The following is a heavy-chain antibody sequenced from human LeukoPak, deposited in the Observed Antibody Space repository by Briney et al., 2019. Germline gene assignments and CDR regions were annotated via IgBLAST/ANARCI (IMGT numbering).Heavy chain of an antibody. CDR2: ISPGSAYI. CDR1: GFSFSPYS. V-gene: IGHV3-21*06. D-gene: IGHD2-21*01. CDR3: ARSYSHYYYYMDV. Sequence: PGGSLRLSCVTSGFSFSPYSMSWVRQAPGKGLEWVSSISPGSAYIYNADSVKGRFTISRDDAKDSLYLQMNSLRAEDTGVYFCARSYSHYYYYMDVWGKGTTVTVSS. J-gene: IGHJ6*03.